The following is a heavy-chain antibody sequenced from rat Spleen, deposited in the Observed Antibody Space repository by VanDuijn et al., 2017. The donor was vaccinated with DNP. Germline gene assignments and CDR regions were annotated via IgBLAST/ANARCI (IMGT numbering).Heavy chain of an antibody. V-gene: IGHV5-7*01. Sequence: EVHLVESGGGLVQPGRSLKLSCAASGFTFSDYNMAWVRQAPKKGLEWVATISYDCSSTYYRDSVKCRLTISRDNAKNTLYLQMNSLRSEYMATYYCARWYNWGYCFDYWGQGVMVTVSS. J-gene: IGHJ2*01. CDR2: ISYDCSST. CDR1: GFTFSDYN. D-gene: IGHD1-4*01. CDR3: ARWYNWGYCFDY.